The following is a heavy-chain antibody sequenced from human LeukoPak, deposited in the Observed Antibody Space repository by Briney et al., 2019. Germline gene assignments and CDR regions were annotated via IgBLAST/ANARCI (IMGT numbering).Heavy chain of an antibody. Sequence: SVKVSCKASGGTFSSYAISWVRRAPGQGLEWMGGIIPIFGTANYAQKFQGRVTITADESTSTAYMELSSLRSEDTAVYYCARGRWIQLWLFWFDPWGQGTLVTVSS. CDR2: IIPIFGTA. V-gene: IGHV1-69*13. D-gene: IGHD5-18*01. CDR3: ARGRWIQLWLFWFDP. CDR1: GGTFSSYA. J-gene: IGHJ5*02.